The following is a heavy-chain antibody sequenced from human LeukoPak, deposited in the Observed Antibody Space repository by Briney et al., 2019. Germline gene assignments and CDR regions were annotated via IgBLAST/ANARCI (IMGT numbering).Heavy chain of an antibody. Sequence: SETLSLTCTVSGGSISSYYWSWIRQPPGKGLEWIGNIYYSGSTNYNPSLKSRVTISVDTSKNQFSLKLSSVTAADTAVYYCARHWEAAPDWFDPWGQGALVTVSS. CDR3: ARHWEAAPDWFDP. CDR2: IYYSGST. CDR1: GGSISSYY. V-gene: IGHV4-59*08. J-gene: IGHJ5*02. D-gene: IGHD6-6*01.